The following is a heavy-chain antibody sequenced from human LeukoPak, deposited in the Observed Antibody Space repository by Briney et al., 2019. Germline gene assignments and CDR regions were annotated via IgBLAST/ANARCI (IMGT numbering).Heavy chain of an antibody. J-gene: IGHJ5*02. CDR1: GFTFRNHD. CDR2: ISGGNDNT. Sequence: GGSLILSCAASGFTFRNHDMNWVRQAPEKGLEWVSFISGGNDNTFHADSVKGRFTISRDNSKNTLYLQMNSLRAEDTALYHCVKGGWLDNWGRGTLVTVSS. V-gene: IGHV3-23*01. CDR3: VKGGWLDN.